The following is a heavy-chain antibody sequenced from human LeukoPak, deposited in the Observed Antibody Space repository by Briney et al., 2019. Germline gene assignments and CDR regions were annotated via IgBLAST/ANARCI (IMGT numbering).Heavy chain of an antibody. Sequence: SETLFPTSAVYGGAFSGFYWGWIRQPPGEGRGWVGGINHSGSTNYNPSLKSRVTISVDTSKNQFSLKLSSVTAADTAVYYCARGSFSSGWYLIPSDPWGQGTLVTVSS. J-gene: IGHJ5*02. CDR2: INHSGST. D-gene: IGHD6-19*01. CDR1: GGAFSGFY. V-gene: IGHV4-34*01. CDR3: ARGSFSSGWYLIPSDP.